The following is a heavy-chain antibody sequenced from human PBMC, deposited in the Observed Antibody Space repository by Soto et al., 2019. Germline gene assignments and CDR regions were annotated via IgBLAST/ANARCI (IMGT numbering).Heavy chain of an antibody. D-gene: IGHD1-26*01. CDR1: GFTFSDHY. Sequence: GGSLRLSCAASGFTFSDHYMDWVRQAPGRGLEWVGRIRKKVNGYSTEYAASVKGRFTISRDDSENSLYLQMNSLRTEDTAAYYCANSGSYKPIDYWGQGALVTVSS. J-gene: IGHJ4*02. CDR2: IRKKVNGYST. CDR3: ANSGSYKPIDY. V-gene: IGHV3-72*01.